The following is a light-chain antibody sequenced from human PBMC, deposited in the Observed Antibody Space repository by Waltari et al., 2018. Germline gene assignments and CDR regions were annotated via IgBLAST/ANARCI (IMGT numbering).Light chain of an antibody. CDR2: ANS. CDR1: SSNIGAGHD. V-gene: IGLV1-40*01. CDR3: QSYDNSLSGSRV. Sequence: QSVLTQPPSVSGAPGQRVTISCTGSSSNIGAGHDVHWYQQLPGTAPKLLIYANSNRPSGVPYRFSGSKSGTSAALAITGLQAEDEADYYCQSYDNSLSGSRVFGGGTKLTVL. J-gene: IGLJ3*02.